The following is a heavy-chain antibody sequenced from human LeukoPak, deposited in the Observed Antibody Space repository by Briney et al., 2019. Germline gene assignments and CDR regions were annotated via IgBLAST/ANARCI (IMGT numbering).Heavy chain of an antibody. V-gene: IGHV3-23*01. J-gene: IGHJ4*02. CDR3: AKDRPNYYGSNGHYYRRDGDY. D-gene: IGHD3-22*01. Sequence: GGSLRLSCAASGFTFSIYAMSWVRQAPGKGLQWVSSITSSGDGTYYADSVKGRFTISRDNSENMLFLQMNSLRVEDTAVYFCAKDRPNYYGSNGHYYRRDGDYWGQGTLVTVSS. CDR2: ITSSGDGT. CDR1: GFTFSIYA.